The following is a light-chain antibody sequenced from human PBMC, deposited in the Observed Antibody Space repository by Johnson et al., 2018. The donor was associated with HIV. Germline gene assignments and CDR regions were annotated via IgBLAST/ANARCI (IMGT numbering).Light chain of an antibody. V-gene: IGLV1-51*01. Sequence: QSVLTQPPSVSAAPGQKVNISCSGTSSNIENYFVSWYQQLPGTAPKLLIYDNNKRPSGIPDRFSGSTSGTSATLGITGLQTGDEADYYCGTWDTSLSAGVFGTGTRVTVL. J-gene: IGLJ1*01. CDR2: DNN. CDR3: GTWDTSLSAGV. CDR1: SSNIENYF.